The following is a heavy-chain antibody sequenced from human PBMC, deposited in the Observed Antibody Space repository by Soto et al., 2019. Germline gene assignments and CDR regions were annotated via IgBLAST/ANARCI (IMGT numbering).Heavy chain of an antibody. Sequence: SETLSLTCTVSGDSISSYYWSWIRQPPGKGLEWIGYIYYSGSTNYNPSLKSRVTISVDTSKNQFSLKLSSVTAADTAVYYCARIHESGASLRWFEPWGQATLVSVSS. CDR1: GDSISSYY. V-gene: IGHV4-59*08. CDR2: IYYSGST. J-gene: IGHJ5*02. D-gene: IGHD3-10*01. CDR3: ARIHESGASLRWFEP.